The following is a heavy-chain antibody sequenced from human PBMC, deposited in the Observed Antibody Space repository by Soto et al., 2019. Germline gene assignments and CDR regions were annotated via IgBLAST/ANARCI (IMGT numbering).Heavy chain of an antibody. CDR2: IYYSGNT. Sequence: SETLSLTCTVSGGSIRSGGYYWSWVRQNPRKGLEWIGNIYYSGNTYYNPSLKSRLTISVDTSKNQFSLNLSSVTAADTAVYYCARTTAVPNTLRSRYYFDYWGQGMLVTVSS. CDR3: ARTTAVPNTLRSRYYFDY. J-gene: IGHJ4*02. V-gene: IGHV4-31*03. CDR1: GGSIRSGGYY. D-gene: IGHD4-17*01.